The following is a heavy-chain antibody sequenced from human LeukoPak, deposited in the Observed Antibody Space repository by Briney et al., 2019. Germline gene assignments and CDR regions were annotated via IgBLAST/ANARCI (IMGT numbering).Heavy chain of an antibody. Sequence: SETLSLTCTVSGGSISSSSYYWGWIRQPPGKGLEWIGSIYYSGSTYYNPSLKSRVTISVDTSKNQFSLKLSSVTAADTAVYYCARQGGAAAGRDAFDIWGQGTMVTVSS. CDR2: IYYSGST. CDR3: ARQGGAAAGRDAFDI. J-gene: IGHJ3*02. CDR1: GGSISSSSYY. D-gene: IGHD6-13*01. V-gene: IGHV4-39*01.